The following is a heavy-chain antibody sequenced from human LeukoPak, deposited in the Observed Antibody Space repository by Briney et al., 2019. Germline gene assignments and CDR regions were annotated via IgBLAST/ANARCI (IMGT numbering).Heavy chain of an antibody. V-gene: IGHV4-59*01. Sequence: PSETLSLTCTVSGGSISSYYWSWIRQPPGKGLEWIGYIYYSGSTNYNPSLKSRVTISVDTSKNQFSLKLSSVTAADTAVYYCARDHGDYGYWHFDLWGRGTLVTVSS. D-gene: IGHD4-17*01. J-gene: IGHJ2*01. CDR2: IYYSGST. CDR3: ARDHGDYGYWHFDL. CDR1: GGSISSYY.